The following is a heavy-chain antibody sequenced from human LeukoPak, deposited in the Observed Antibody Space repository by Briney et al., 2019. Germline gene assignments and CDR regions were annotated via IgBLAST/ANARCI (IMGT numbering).Heavy chain of an antibody. CDR2: IYYSGST. J-gene: IGHJ5*02. CDR1: GGSISSSSYY. D-gene: IGHD6-13*01. Sequence: PSETLSLTCTVSGGSISSSSYYWGWIRQPPGKGLEWIGSIYYSGSTYYNPSLKSRVTISVDTSKNQFSLKLSSVTAADTAVYYCARLSQQLGWFDPWGQGTLVTVSS. CDR3: ARLSQQLGWFDP. V-gene: IGHV4-39*01.